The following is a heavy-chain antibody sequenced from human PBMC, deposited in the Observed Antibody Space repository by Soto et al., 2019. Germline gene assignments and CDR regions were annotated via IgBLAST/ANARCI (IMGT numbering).Heavy chain of an antibody. J-gene: IGHJ4*02. CDR1: GYSFTSYW. D-gene: IGHD5-18*01. Sequence: GQSLKISWKGSGYSFTSYWISWVRQMPGKGLEWMGRIDPSDSHTNYSPSIQGHVTISADKSISTAYLQWSSLKASDTAMYYCASDLVNTAMTQPFDYWGQGTLVTVSS. CDR3: ASDLVNTAMTQPFDY. V-gene: IGHV5-10-1*01. CDR2: IDPSDSHT.